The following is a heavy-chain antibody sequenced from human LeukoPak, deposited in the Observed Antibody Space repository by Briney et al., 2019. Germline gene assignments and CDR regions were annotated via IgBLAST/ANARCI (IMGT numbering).Heavy chain of an antibody. D-gene: IGHD3-3*01. CDR2: ISWNSGSI. J-gene: IGHJ6*02. Sequence: GRSLRLSCAASGFTFDDYAMHWVRQAPGKGLEWVSGISWNSGSIGYADSVKGRFTISRDNAKNSLSLQMNSLRAEDTALYYCAKGLRDFWSGYYLRYYYYGMDVWGQGTTVTVSS. V-gene: IGHV3-9*01. CDR3: AKGLRDFWSGYYLRYYYYGMDV. CDR1: GFTFDDYA.